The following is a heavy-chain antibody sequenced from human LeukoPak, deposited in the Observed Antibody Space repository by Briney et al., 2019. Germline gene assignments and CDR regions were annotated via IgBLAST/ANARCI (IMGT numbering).Heavy chain of an antibody. CDR1: GDSISSSSYY. CDR3: ASQDTAMAWSYYFDY. D-gene: IGHD5-18*01. J-gene: IGHJ4*02. CDR2: IYYSGST. V-gene: IGHV4-39*01. Sequence: SETLSLTCTVSGDSISSSSYYWGWIRQPPGKGLEWIGSIYYSGSTYYTPSLKSRVTISVDTSKNQSSLKLSSVTAADTAVYYCASQDTAMAWSYYFDYWGQGTLVTVSS.